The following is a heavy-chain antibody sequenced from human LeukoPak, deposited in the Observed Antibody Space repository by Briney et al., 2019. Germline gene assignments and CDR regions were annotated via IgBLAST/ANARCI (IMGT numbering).Heavy chain of an antibody. D-gene: IGHD2-8*01. Sequence: GGSLRLSCAASGFTFSSYWMSWVCQAPGKGLEWVANIKQDGSEKYYVDSVKGRFTISRDNAMNSLYLQMNSLRAEDTAVYYCARGVSMYCTNGVCYSRAYYFDYWGQGTLVTVSS. J-gene: IGHJ4*02. V-gene: IGHV3-7*01. CDR1: GFTFSSYW. CDR3: ARGVSMYCTNGVCYSRAYYFDY. CDR2: IKQDGSEK.